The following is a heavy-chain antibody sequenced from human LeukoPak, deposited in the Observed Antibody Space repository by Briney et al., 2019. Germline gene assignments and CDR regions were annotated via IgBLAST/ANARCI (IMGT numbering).Heavy chain of an antibody. J-gene: IGHJ4*02. CDR2: INHSGST. CDR3: ARGRYVTTRGGAAAGFLDY. V-gene: IGHV4-34*01. CDR1: GGSFSGYY. Sequence: SETLSLTCAVYGGSFSGYYWSWIRQPPGKGLEWIGEINHSGSTNYNPSLKSRVTISVDTSKNQFSLKLSSVTAADTAVYYCARGRYVTTRGGAAAGFLDYWGQGTLVTVST. D-gene: IGHD6-13*01.